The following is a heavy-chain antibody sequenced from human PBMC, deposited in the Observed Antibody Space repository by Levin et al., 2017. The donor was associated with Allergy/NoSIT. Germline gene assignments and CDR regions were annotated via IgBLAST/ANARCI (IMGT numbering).Heavy chain of an antibody. V-gene: IGHV3-23*01. J-gene: IGHJ3*02. CDR3: AKRVGDYGDPLDAFDI. CDR2: ISGSGGST. Sequence: GGSLRLSCAASGFTFSSYAMSWVRQAPGKGLEWVSAISGSGGSTYYADSVKGRFTISRDNSKNTLYLQMNSLRAEDTAVYYCAKRVGDYGDPLDAFDIWGQGTMVTVSS. D-gene: IGHD4-17*01. CDR1: GFTFSSYA.